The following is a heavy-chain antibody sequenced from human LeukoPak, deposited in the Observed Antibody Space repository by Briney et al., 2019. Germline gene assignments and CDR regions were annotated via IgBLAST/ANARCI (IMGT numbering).Heavy chain of an antibody. CDR3: ASLGYCSGGSCYPGRFDP. Sequence: AEGSLRLSCAASGFTFSRYWMHWVRQAPGKGLMWVSRISPDGSTTLYADSVKGRFTISRDNAKNTLYLQMNSLRAEDTAVYYCASLGYCSGGSCYPGRFDPWGQGTLVTVSS. J-gene: IGHJ5*02. D-gene: IGHD2-15*01. V-gene: IGHV3-74*03. CDR1: GFTFSRYW. CDR2: ISPDGSTT.